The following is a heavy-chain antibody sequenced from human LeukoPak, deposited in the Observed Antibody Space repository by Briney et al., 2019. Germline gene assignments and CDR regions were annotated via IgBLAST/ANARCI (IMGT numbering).Heavy chain of an antibody. Sequence: SETLSLTCTVSGGSATSGTYFWTWIRQPPGKGLDWIGFISNSGSTNYNPSLKSRVTISRDTSKNRFSLNLNSVTAADTAVYFCARSPSGYRFDYWGQRALVTVSS. V-gene: IGHV4-61*01. D-gene: IGHD3-22*01. CDR2: ISNSGST. CDR3: ARSPSGYRFDY. J-gene: IGHJ4*02. CDR1: GGSATSGTYF.